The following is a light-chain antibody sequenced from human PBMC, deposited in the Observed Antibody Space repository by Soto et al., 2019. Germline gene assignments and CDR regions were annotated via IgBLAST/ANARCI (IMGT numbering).Light chain of an antibody. CDR2: KTS. CDR3: QEYNTNSRT. CDR1: ESIYSW. J-gene: IGKJ1*01. Sequence: IQMTQSPSTLSASVGDTVTITCRASESIYSWLAWYKQIPGKAPQLLICKTSTLEGGVPSRFSGSGSGAEYTLTISSLQPDDFSTYYCQEYNTNSRTFGQGTRV. V-gene: IGKV1-5*03.